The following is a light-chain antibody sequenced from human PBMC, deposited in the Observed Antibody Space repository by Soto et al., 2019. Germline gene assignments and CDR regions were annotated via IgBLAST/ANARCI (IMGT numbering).Light chain of an antibody. CDR2: GAS. CDR1: QSVSSDF. V-gene: IGKV3-20*01. Sequence: ELALTQSPDTLSLSPGERATLSCRASQSVSSDFLVWYQQKPGQAPRLLIYGASSRATGIPDRFSGGGSGKDFMLSISRLEPEDFAVYYCQHYDNSPPSVTFGPGTKVDIK. CDR3: QHYDNSPPSVT. J-gene: IGKJ3*01.